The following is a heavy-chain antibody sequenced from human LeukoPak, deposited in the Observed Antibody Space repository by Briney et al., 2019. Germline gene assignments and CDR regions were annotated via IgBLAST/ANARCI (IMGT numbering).Heavy chain of an antibody. J-gene: IGHJ6*03. CDR3: ARVKGGSYNYYYYYYMDV. Sequence: GGSLRLSCAASGFTFSSYAMHWVRQAPGKGLEWVAVISYDGSNKYYADSVKGRFTISRDNSKNTLYLQMNSLRAEDTAVYYCARVKGGSYNYYYYYYMDVWGKGTTVTVSS. CDR2: ISYDGSNK. V-gene: IGHV3-30-3*01. CDR1: GFTFSSYA. D-gene: IGHD1-26*01.